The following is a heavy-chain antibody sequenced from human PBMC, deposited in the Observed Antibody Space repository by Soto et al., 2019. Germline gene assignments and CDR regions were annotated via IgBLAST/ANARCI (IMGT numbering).Heavy chain of an antibody. CDR1: GFSLTTTGMC. D-gene: IGHD6-13*01. CDR2: IDWDDYK. Sequence: SGPTLLHPTQPLTLTCTFSGFSLTTTGMCVSWIRQPPGKDLEWLALIDWDDYKYYSTSLKTRLNISKDTSKNQVVLSMTNMDPVDTATYYCARVAAAGSYYYYGMEVWGQGTTVTVSS. CDR3: ARVAAAGSYYYYGMEV. J-gene: IGHJ6*02. V-gene: IGHV2-70*01.